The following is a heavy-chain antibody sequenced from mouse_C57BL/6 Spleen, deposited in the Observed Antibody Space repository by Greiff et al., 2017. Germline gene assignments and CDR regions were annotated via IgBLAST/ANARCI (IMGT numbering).Heavy chain of an antibody. J-gene: IGHJ2*01. Sequence: VQLQQSGPELVKPGASVKISCKASGYAFSSSWMNWVKQRPGKGLEWIGRIYPGDGDTTYNGKFKGKATLTADKSSSTAYMQLSSLTSEDSAVYFCARSYYYYGSGDYWGQGTTLTVSS. CDR3: ARSYYYYGSGDY. D-gene: IGHD1-1*01. CDR2: IYPGDGDT. CDR1: GYAFSSSW. V-gene: IGHV1-82*01.